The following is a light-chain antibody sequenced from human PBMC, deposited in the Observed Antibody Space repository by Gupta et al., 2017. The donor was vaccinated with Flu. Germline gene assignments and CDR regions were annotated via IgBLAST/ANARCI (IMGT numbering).Light chain of an antibody. Sequence: EILLTQSPGTLSLSRGERATLSCRASQSVSSSYLAWYQQKPGQAPRLLIYGASSRGTGIPDRFSGSGSGTDFTLTISRLEPEDFAVYYCQQYGSSPWTFGQGTKVEIK. CDR2: GAS. V-gene: IGKV3-20*01. CDR1: QSVSSSY. J-gene: IGKJ1*01. CDR3: QQYGSSPWT.